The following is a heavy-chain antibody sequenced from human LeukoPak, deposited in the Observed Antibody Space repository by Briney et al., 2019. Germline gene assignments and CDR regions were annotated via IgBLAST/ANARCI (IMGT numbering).Heavy chain of an antibody. CDR1: GFTFSSAG. Sequence: GRSLRLSCAASGFTFSSAGMHWVRQAPGKGLEWVAVIWYDGSNQYYADSVKGRFTISRDNSKNTLYLQMNSLRAEDTAVYYCARDGVNCSGAGCYSFFAFDIWGQGTMVTVSS. CDR3: ARDGVNCSGAGCYSFFAFDI. J-gene: IGHJ3*02. V-gene: IGHV3-33*01. D-gene: IGHD2-15*01. CDR2: IWYDGSNQ.